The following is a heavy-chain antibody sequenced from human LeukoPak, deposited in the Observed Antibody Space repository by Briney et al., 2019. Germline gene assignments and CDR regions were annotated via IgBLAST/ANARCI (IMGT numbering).Heavy chain of an antibody. Sequence: GGSLRLSCAASGFTFSSYAMSWVRQAPGKGLEWVSAISGSGGSTYYADSVEGRFTISRDNSKNTLYLQMNSLRAEDTAVYYCAKDLDEWIAAAGAADYWGQGTLVTVSS. J-gene: IGHJ4*02. D-gene: IGHD6-13*01. CDR1: GFTFSSYA. CDR2: ISGSGGST. V-gene: IGHV3-23*01. CDR3: AKDLDEWIAAAGAADY.